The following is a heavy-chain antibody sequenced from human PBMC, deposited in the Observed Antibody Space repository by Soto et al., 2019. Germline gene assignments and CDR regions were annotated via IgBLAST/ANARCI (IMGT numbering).Heavy chain of an antibody. J-gene: IGHJ4*02. CDR3: ARVPGR. V-gene: IGHV4-30-2*01. Sequence: QLQLQESGSGLVKPSQTLSLTCAVSGGSISSGGYSCSWIRQPPGKGLEWIGYISHSGSTYYTPSLKSRVTIPVDRSKNQFSLKLSSVNASDQVLYYCARVPGRWGQGTQVTVS. CDR1: GGSISSGGYS. CDR2: ISHSGST. D-gene: IGHD2-2*01.